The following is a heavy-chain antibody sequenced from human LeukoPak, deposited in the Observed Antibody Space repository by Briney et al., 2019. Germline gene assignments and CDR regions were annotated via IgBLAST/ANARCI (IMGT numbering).Heavy chain of an antibody. Sequence: AGGSLRLSCAASGFTFSSYGMHWVRQAPGKGLEWVSYISSSGSTIYYADSVKGRFTISRDNAKNSLYLQMNSLRAEDTAVYYCARGPPVYGGNSGDAFDIWGQGTMVTVST. D-gene: IGHD4-23*01. CDR1: GFTFSSYG. J-gene: IGHJ3*02. CDR3: ARGPPVYGGNSGDAFDI. CDR2: ISSSGSTI. V-gene: IGHV3-48*04.